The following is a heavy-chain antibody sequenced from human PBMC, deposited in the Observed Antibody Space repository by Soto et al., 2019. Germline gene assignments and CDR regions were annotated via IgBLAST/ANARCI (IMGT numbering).Heavy chain of an antibody. D-gene: IGHD2-2*02. J-gene: IGHJ4*02. Sequence: LGESLKISCKGSGYSFTSYWIGWVRQMPGKGLEWMGIIYPGDSDTRYSPSFQGQVTISADKSISTAYLQWSSLKASDTAMYYCASSLGYCSSTSCYTGGVFDYWGQGTLVTVSS. V-gene: IGHV5-51*01. CDR1: GYSFTSYW. CDR3: ASSLGYCSSTSCYTGGVFDY. CDR2: IYPGDSDT.